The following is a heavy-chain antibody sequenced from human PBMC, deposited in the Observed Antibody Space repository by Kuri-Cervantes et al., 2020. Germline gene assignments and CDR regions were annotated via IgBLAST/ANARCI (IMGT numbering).Heavy chain of an antibody. Sequence: SVKVSCKASGGTFSSYGISWVRQAPGQGLEWMGWISAYNGDTNYAQKFQGRVTITADKSTSTAYMELSSLRSEDTAVYYCARDVRYYDSYDMDVWGKGTTDTVSS. J-gene: IGHJ6*03. CDR2: ISAYNGDT. CDR1: GGTFSSYG. V-gene: IGHV1-69*10. D-gene: IGHD3-22*01. CDR3: ARDVRYYDSYDMDV.